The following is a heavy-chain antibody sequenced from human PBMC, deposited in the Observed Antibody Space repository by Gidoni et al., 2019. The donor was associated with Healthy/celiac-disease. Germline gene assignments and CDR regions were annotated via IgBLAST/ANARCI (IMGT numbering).Heavy chain of an antibody. V-gene: IGHV1-69*06. CDR1: GGTFSSYA. J-gene: IGHJ5*02. CDR2: IIPIFGTA. CDR3: ARAPAVTTDWFDP. Sequence: QVQLVQSGAEVQQPGSSVKVSCKASGGTFSSYAISWVRQAPGQGLEWMGGIIPIFGTANYAQKVQGRVTITADKSTGTAYMELSSLRSEDTAVYYCARAPAVTTDWFDPWGQGTLVTVSS. D-gene: IGHD4-17*01.